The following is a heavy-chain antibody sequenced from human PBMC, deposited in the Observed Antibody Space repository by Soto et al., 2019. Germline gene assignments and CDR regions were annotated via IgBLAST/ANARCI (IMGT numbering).Heavy chain of an antibody. Sequence: SETLSLTCAVSGGSISSSNWWSWVRQPPGKGLEWFGEIYHSGSTNYNPSLKSRVTISVDKSKNQFSLKLSSVTAADTAVYYCARSRYDSSGYYLGTRAGPFDYWGQGTLVTVSS. J-gene: IGHJ4*02. CDR3: ARSRYDSSGYYLGTRAGPFDY. D-gene: IGHD3-22*01. CDR2: IYHSGST. V-gene: IGHV4-4*02. CDR1: GGSISSSNW.